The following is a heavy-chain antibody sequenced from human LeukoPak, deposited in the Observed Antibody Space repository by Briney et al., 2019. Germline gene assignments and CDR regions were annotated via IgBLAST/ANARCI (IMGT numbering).Heavy chain of an antibody. J-gene: IGHJ4*02. Sequence: GGSLRLSCAASGFTFSSYAMSWVRQAPGKGLEWVAAISYDGSNKHYADSVKGRFTISRDNAKNSLYLQMNSLRAEDTAVYYCAREGYCSSTSCGPYYFDYWGQGTLVTVSS. CDR3: AREGYCSSTSCGPYYFDY. CDR1: GFTFSSYA. CDR2: ISYDGSNK. D-gene: IGHD2-2*01. V-gene: IGHV3-30*03.